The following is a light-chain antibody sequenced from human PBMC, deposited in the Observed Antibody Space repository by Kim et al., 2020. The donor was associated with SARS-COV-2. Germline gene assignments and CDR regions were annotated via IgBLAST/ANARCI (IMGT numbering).Light chain of an antibody. CDR3: QAWDSSTGVV. J-gene: IGLJ2*01. V-gene: IGLV3-1*01. CDR2: QDS. Sequence: VRPGQTASITCSGDKLGDKYVCWYQQKPGQSPGLVIYQDSKRPSGIPERFSGSNSGNTATLTISGTQAMDEADYYCQAWDSSTGVVFGGGTQLTVL. CDR1: KLGDKY.